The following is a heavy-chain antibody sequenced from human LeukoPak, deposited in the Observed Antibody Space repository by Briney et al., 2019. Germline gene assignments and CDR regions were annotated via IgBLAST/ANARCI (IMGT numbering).Heavy chain of an antibody. J-gene: IGHJ4*02. CDR3: AKEAHYGSGGLVDY. Sequence: GGSLRLSCAASGFTFSSYGMHWVRQAPGKGLEWVAVIWYGGSNKYYADSVKGRFTISRDNPKNTLYLQMNSLRAEDTAVYYCAKEAHYGSGGLVDYWGQGTLVTVSS. D-gene: IGHD3-10*01. CDR2: IWYGGSNK. V-gene: IGHV3-30*02. CDR1: GFTFSSYG.